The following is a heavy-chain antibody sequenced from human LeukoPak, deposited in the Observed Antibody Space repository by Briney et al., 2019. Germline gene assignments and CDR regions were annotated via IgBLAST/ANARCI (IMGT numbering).Heavy chain of an antibody. CDR2: IYYSGST. D-gene: IGHD1-7*01. CDR3: ARLNWNYGENRYEFDY. CDR1: GGSIGSSSYY. V-gene: IGHV4-39*01. J-gene: IGHJ4*02. Sequence: SETLSLTCTVSGGSIGSSSYYWGWIRQPPGKGLEWIGSIYYSGSTYYNPSLKSRVTISVDTSKNQFSLKLTSVTAADTAVYYCARLNWNYGENRYEFDYWGQGTLVTVSS.